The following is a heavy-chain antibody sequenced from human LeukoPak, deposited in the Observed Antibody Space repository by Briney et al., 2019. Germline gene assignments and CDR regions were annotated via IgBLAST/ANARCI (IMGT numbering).Heavy chain of an antibody. D-gene: IGHD3-22*01. J-gene: IGHJ4*02. CDR3: ARAFWYYDSSGYLYYFDY. V-gene: IGHV4-59*01. Sequence: SETLSLTCTVSGGSISSYYWSWIRQPPGKGLEWIGYIYYSGSTNYNPSLKSRVTISVDTSKNQFSLKLSSVTAADTAVYYCARAFWYYDSSGYLYYFDYWGKGTLVTVSS. CDR1: GGSISSYY. CDR2: IYYSGST.